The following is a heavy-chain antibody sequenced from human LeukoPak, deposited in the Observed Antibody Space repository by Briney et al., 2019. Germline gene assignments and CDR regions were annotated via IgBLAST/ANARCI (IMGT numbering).Heavy chain of an antibody. CDR2: INSDGSST. Sequence: GGSLRLSCAASGFTFSNYWMHWVRQAPGKGLVWVSRINSDGSSTIYADSVKGRFTISRGNAKKTLYLQMNSLKAEDTAVYYCARDWGEYASSGFDYWGQGTLVTVSS. CDR1: GFTFSNYW. CDR3: ARDWGEYASSGFDY. V-gene: IGHV3-74*01. J-gene: IGHJ4*02. D-gene: IGHD3-16*01.